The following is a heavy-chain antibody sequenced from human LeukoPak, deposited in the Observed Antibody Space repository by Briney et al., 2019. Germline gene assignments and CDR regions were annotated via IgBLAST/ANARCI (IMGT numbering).Heavy chain of an antibody. J-gene: IGHJ4*02. D-gene: IGHD5-12*01. CDR1: GGTFSSYA. Sequence: ASVTVSCKASGGTFSSYAISWVRQARGQGLEWMGGIIPIFGTANYAQKFRGRVTITADESTSTAYMELSSLRSEGRAVYYCARGSGYSVTPYWGQGTVVTVSS. CDR3: ARGSGYSVTPY. V-gene: IGHV1-69*01. CDR2: IIPIFGTA.